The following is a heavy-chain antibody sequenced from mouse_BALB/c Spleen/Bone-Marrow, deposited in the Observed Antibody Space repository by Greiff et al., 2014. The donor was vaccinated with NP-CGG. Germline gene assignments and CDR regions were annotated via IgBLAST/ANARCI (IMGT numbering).Heavy chain of an antibody. CDR2: IDPANGNT. CDR3: ARYRLGTYFDY. Sequence: EVKLTESGAELVKPGASVKLSCTASGFNIKDTYMHWVKQRPEQGLEWIGRIDPANGNTKYDPKFQGKATITADTSSNTAYLQLSGLTSGDTAVYYCARYRLGTYFDYWGQGTSLTVSS. V-gene: IGHV14-3*02. D-gene: IGHD1-2*01. J-gene: IGHJ2*02. CDR1: GFNIKDTY.